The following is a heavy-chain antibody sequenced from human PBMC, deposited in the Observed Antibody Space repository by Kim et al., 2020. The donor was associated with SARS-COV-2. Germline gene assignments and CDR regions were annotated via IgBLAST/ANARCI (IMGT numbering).Heavy chain of an antibody. CDR3: AFPGYSVIAKDAFDI. J-gene: IGHJ3*02. Sequence: SETLSLTCTVSGGSISSSSYYWGWIRQPPGKGLEWIGSIYYSGSTYYNPSLKSRVTISVDTSKNQFSLKLSSVTAADTAVYYCAFPGYSVIAKDAFDIWGQGTMVTVSS. CDR1: GGSISSSSYY. CDR2: IYYSGST. D-gene: IGHD2-21*01. V-gene: IGHV4-39*01.